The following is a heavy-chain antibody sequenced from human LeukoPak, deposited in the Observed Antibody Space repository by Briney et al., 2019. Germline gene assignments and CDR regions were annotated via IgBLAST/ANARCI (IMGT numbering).Heavy chain of an antibody. J-gene: IGHJ6*03. CDR1: GGSISTYY. D-gene: IGHD5-18*01. V-gene: IGHV4-59*01. CDR3: TRGLGIGYGQYYSYYVDV. CDR2: VVYSGST. Sequence: SETLSLTCSVSGGSISTYYWGWIRQSPGEGLEWIRYVVYSGSTNYNPSLKSRVTISVDASKDSFSLKMTSVTAADTAVYYCTRGLGIGYGQYYSYYVDVWAKGTTVTVSS.